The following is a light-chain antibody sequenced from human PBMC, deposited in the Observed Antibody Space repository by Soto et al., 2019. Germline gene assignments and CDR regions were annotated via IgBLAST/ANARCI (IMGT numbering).Light chain of an antibody. V-gene: IGLV2-23*01. CDR3: CSYAGSSLEV. CDR2: EGS. CDR1: SSDVGSYNL. J-gene: IGLJ1*01. Sequence: QSVLTQPASVSGSPGQSITISCTGTSSDVGSYNLVSWYQQHPGKAPKLMIYEGSKRPSGVSNRFSGSKSGNTASLTISGLQAEDEADYYCCSYAGSSLEVFGTGTKVTVL.